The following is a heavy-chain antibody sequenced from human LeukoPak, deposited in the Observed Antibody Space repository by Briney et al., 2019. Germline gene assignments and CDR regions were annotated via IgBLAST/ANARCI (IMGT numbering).Heavy chain of an antibody. CDR3: ARVATASNWFDP. V-gene: IGHV4-59*01. J-gene: IGHJ5*02. Sequence: SETLSLTCTVSGGPISSYYWSWIRQPPGKGLEWIGYIYYSGSTNYNPSLKSRVTISVDTSKNQFSLKLSSVTAADTAVYYCARVATASNWFDPWGQGTLVTVSS. CDR1: GGPISSYY. D-gene: IGHD1-26*01. CDR2: IYYSGST.